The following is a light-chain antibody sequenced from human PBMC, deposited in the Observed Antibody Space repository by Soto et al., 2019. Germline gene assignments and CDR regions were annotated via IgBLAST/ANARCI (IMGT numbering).Light chain of an antibody. CDR1: QSVGTF. J-gene: IGKJ2*01. Sequence: EVVLTQSPVTLSLSPGERATISCRASQSVGTFLAWNQQNPDQPPRLIIYDTSNSATGIPARFSGTGSGSEFPLTISSVGHEGFAVYFCQHRANWPRTFGDGTKLDIK. V-gene: IGKV3-11*01. CDR3: QHRANWPRT. CDR2: DTS.